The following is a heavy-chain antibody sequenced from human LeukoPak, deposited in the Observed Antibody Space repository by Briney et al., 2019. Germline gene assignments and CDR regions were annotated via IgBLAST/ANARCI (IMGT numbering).Heavy chain of an antibody. CDR1: GGSISSYY. CDR2: IYYSGST. J-gene: IGHJ5*02. Sequence: SETLSLTCTVSGGSISSYYWSWIRQPPGKGLEWIGYIYYSGSTNYNPSLKSRVTISVDTSKNQFSLKLSSVTAADTAVYYCTRDTGTTGEVKFDPWGQGTLVTVSS. D-gene: IGHD4-17*01. V-gene: IGHV4-59*01. CDR3: TRDTGTTGEVKFDP.